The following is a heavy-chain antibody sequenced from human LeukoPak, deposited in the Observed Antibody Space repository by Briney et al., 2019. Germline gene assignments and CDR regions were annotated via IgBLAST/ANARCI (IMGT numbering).Heavy chain of an antibody. V-gene: IGHV3-48*01. CDR3: AGAPWGGFDH. Sequence: GGSLRLSCAASGFTFSGYSMNWVRQAPGKGLEWVSYISSSSNTIYYADSVKGRFTISRDNAKNSLYLQMNSLRAEDTAVYYCAGAPWGGFDHWGQGTLVTVSS. D-gene: IGHD3-16*01. J-gene: IGHJ4*02. CDR2: ISSSSNTI. CDR1: GFTFSGYS.